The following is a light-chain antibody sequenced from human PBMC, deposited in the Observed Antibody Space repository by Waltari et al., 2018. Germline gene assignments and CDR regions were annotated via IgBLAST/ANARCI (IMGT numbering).Light chain of an antibody. V-gene: IGKV1-39*01. CDR3: QHNYGTPFT. CDR1: ENVNNY. Sequence: IQMTQSPSSLSAYVGERVTVTCRASENVNNYLNWYQQKPGKAPKLLIYKASTLQSGVPSRFSGSGSGTDYTFTISSLQSEDVATYYCQHNYGTPFTFGPGTKLDIK. CDR2: KAS. J-gene: IGKJ3*01.